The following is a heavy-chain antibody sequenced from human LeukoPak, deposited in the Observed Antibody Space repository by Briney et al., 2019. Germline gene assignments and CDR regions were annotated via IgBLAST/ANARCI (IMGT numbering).Heavy chain of an antibody. CDR2: IRYDGGEI. CDR1: GFTFSSYA. D-gene: IGHD1-26*01. CDR3: ARDKPRGSYYGSIFDS. J-gene: IGHJ4*02. Sequence: GGSLRLSCAASGFTFSSYAMSWVRQAPGKGLEWVANIRYDGGEIYYVDSVKGRFTISRDNAKNSLYLQMNSLRAEDAAVYYCARDKPRGSYYGSIFDSWGQGTLVTVSS. V-gene: IGHV3-7*01.